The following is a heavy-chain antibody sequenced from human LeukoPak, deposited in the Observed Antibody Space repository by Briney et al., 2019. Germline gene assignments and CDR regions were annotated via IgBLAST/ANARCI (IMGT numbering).Heavy chain of an antibody. CDR3: ARDIKIAAAGTGGY. J-gene: IGHJ4*02. CDR2: INPNSGGT. Sequence: GASVKVSCKASGYTLTGYYMHWVRQAPGQGLEWMGWINPNSGGTNYAQKFQGRVTMTRDTSISTAYMELSRLRSDDTAVYYCARDIKIAAAGTGGYWGQGTLVTVSS. V-gene: IGHV1-2*02. D-gene: IGHD6-13*01. CDR1: GYTLTGYY.